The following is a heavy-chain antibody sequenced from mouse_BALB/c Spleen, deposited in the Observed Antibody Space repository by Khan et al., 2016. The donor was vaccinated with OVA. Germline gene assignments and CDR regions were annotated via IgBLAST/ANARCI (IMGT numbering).Heavy chain of an antibody. CDR2: ISYSGNT. D-gene: IGHD1-1*01. J-gene: IGHJ2*01. V-gene: IGHV3-2*02. CDR3: ARVYGGDFDY. Sequence: EVQLQESGPGLVKPSQSLFLTCTVTGYSITTDYAWNWIRQFPGNKLEWMGFISYSGNTKYNPSLKSRISITRDTSKNQFFLQLKSVTTEDTARYYCARVYGGDFDYWGQGTTLTVSS. CDR1: GYSITTDYA.